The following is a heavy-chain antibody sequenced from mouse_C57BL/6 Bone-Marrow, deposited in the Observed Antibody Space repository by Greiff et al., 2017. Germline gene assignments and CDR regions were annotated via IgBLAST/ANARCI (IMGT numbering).Heavy chain of an antibody. J-gene: IGHJ3*01. V-gene: IGHV1-64*01. Sequence: QVHVKQPGAELVKPGASVKLSCKASGYTFTSYWMHWVKQRPGQGLEWIGMIHPNSGSTNYNEKFKSKATLTVDKSSSTAYMQLSSLTSEDSAVYYCARDGYYLFAYWGQGTLVTVSA. CDR3: ARDGYYLFAY. CDR1: GYTFTSYW. CDR2: IHPNSGST. D-gene: IGHD2-3*01.